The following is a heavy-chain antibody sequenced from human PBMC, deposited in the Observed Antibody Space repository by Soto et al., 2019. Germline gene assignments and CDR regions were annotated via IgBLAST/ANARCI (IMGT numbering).Heavy chain of an antibody. V-gene: IGHV3-21*01. CDR2: ISSSSSYI. J-gene: IGHJ4*02. Sequence: EVQLVESGGGLVKPGGSLRLSCAASGFTFSSYSMNWVRQAPGKGLEWVSSISSSSSYIYYADSVKGRFTISRDNAKNSLYLQMNSLRAEYTAVYYCARAHSMLTDPTGFDYCGQGTMVTVSS. CDR3: ARAHSMLTDPTGFDY. D-gene: IGHD3-3*02. CDR1: GFTFSSYS.